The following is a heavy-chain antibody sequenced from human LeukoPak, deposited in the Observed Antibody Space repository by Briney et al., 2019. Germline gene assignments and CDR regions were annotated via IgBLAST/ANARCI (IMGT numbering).Heavy chain of an antibody. CDR3: ATDRGWRTSGYYLYYFEY. CDR2: IKHDGSEK. Sequence: GGSLRLSCAASGCIFTNYFMSWVRQAPGKGLEWVASIKHDGSEKYYVDSVRGRSTISRDNTMNSLYLQMSSLRAEDTAVYYCATDRGWRTSGYYLYYFEYWGQGTLVTYSS. J-gene: IGHJ4*02. V-gene: IGHV3-7*01. CDR1: GCIFTNYF. D-gene: IGHD3-3*01.